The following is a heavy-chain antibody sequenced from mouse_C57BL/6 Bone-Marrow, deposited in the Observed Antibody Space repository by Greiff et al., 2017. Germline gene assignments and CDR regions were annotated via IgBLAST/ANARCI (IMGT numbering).Heavy chain of an antibody. CDR3: AREGLYFSSSVAWFAY. Sequence: VQVVESGAELARPGASVKLSCKASGYTFTGYGISWVKQRTGQCLEWIGQIYPRSGNTYYNEKFKGKATLTADKSSSTAYMELRSLTSEDSAVFFCAREGLYFSSSVAWFAYWGQGTLVTVSA. J-gene: IGHJ3*01. CDR1: GYTFTGYG. D-gene: IGHD1-1*01. V-gene: IGHV1-81*01. CDR2: IYPRSGNT.